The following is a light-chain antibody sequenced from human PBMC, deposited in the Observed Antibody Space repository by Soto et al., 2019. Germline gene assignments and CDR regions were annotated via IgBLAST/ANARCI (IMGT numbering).Light chain of an antibody. CDR1: QTISSW. CDR3: QHFNSYSEV. J-gene: IGKJ1*01. CDR2: KAS. Sequence: DIQMTQSPSTLSGSVGDRVTITCRASQTISSWLAWYQQKPGKAPKLLIYKASTLKSGVPSRFSGSGSGTAFTLTISSLQPDDFATYYRQHFNSYSEVFGQGTKVE. V-gene: IGKV1-5*03.